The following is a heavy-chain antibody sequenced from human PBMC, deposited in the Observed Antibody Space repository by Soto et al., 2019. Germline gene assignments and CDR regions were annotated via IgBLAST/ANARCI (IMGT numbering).Heavy chain of an antibody. CDR2: INPSGGST. J-gene: IGHJ4*02. Sequence: ASVKVSCKASGYTFTSYYMHWVRQAPGQGLEWMGIINPSGGSTSYAQKFQGRVTMTRDTSTSTVYMELSSLRSEDTAVYYCAREGNGDGIKASGAPFNWGQGTLVTVSS. D-gene: IGHD4-17*01. V-gene: IGHV1-46*01. CDR3: AREGNGDGIKASGAPFN. CDR1: GYTFTSYY.